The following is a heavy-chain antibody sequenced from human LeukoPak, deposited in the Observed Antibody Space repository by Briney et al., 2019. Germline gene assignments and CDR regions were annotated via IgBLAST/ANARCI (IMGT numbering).Heavy chain of an antibody. CDR3: GRGGGLYYYYYYMDV. CDR2: INPNSGGT. V-gene: IGHV1-2*02. CDR1: GYTFTGYY. J-gene: IGHJ6*03. Sequence: ASVKVTCKXSGYTFTGYYMHWVRQAPGQGLEWMGWINPNSGGTNYVQKFQGRVTMTRDTSISTAYMELSRLRSDDTAVYYCGRGGGLYYYYYYMDVWGKGTTVTVYS. D-gene: IGHD3-3*01.